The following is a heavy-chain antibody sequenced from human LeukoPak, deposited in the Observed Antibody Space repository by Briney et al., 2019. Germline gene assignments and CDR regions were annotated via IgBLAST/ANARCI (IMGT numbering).Heavy chain of an antibody. Sequence: GASVKVSCKASGYTFTGYYMHWVRQAPGQGLEWMGWINPNSGGTNYAQKFQGWVTMTRDTSISTAYMELSRLRSDDTAVYYCARGGDYGDYVIDYWGQGTLVTVSS. V-gene: IGHV1-2*04. CDR1: GYTFTGYY. CDR2: INPNSGGT. J-gene: IGHJ4*02. CDR3: ARGGDYGDYVIDY. D-gene: IGHD4-17*01.